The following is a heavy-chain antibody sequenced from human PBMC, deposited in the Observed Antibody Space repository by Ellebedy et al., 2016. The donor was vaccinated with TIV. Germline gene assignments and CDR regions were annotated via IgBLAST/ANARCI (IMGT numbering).Heavy chain of an antibody. V-gene: IGHV3-11*01. CDR1: GFTFSDHY. CDR3: ARDKRASYAFDI. D-gene: IGHD3-16*01. J-gene: IGHJ3*02. CDR2: ISGSGTVI. Sequence: PGGSLRLSCAASGFTFSDHYMNWIRQAPGEGPEWLSHISGSGTVIYNADSVKGRFTTSRDNAKNSLYLHMNTLRAEDTAVYYCARDKRASYAFDIWGQGTLVTVSS.